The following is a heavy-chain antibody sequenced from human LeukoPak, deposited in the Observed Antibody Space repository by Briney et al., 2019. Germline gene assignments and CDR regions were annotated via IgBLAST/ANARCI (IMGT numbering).Heavy chain of an antibody. Sequence: PSETLSLTCAVYGGSLSDYYWSWIRQPPGEGLEWIGEIMSGGITNYNPSVKSRVTISADTSKNQLFLNVNSATAADTAVYYCVRGFSGVVGDYWGQGTLVTVSS. J-gene: IGHJ4*02. CDR3: VRGFSGVVGDY. D-gene: IGHD3-10*01. CDR1: GGSLSDYY. V-gene: IGHV4-34*01. CDR2: IMSGGIT.